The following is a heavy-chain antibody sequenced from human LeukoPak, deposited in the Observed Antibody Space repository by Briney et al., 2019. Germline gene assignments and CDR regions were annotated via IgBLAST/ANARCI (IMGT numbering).Heavy chain of an antibody. Sequence: SQTLSLTCAISGDSVSSNSAAWHWIRQSPSSDLQWLGRPYYRSNWYNDYPVSVKSRITINPYTSKNQFSLQLNSVTPEDTAVYYCARTPYSSSWDGYYYYYGMDVWGKGTTVTVSS. CDR2: PYYRSNWYN. D-gene: IGHD6-13*01. J-gene: IGHJ6*04. CDR1: GDSVSSNSAA. CDR3: ARTPYSSSWDGYYYYYGMDV. V-gene: IGHV6-1*01.